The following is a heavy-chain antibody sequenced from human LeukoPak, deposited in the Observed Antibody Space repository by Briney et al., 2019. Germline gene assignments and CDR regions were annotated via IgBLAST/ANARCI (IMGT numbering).Heavy chain of an antibody. V-gene: IGHV1-69*01. Sequence: SVKVSCKASGGTFSSYAISWVRQAPGQGLEWMGGIIPIFGTANYAQKFRGRVTITADESTSTAYMELSSLRSEDTAVYYCARALGDFWSGYYFDYWGQGTLVTVSS. D-gene: IGHD3-3*01. J-gene: IGHJ4*02. CDR1: GGTFSSYA. CDR2: IIPIFGTA. CDR3: ARALGDFWSGYYFDY.